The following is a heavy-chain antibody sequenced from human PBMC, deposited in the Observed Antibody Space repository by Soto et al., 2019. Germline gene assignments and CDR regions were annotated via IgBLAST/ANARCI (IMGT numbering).Heavy chain of an antibody. D-gene: IGHD1-20*01. J-gene: IGHJ6*03. CDR3: ARARVLTGYMGV. CDR2: IMPIFDTA. V-gene: IGHV1-69*06. Sequence: QMQLVQSGAEVKKPGSSVKVSCRASGGIFNTYTISWVRQAPGRSLEWIGGIMPIFDTANSAPKFQGRVTISADTSTTTAYMELSSLTSDDTAVYFCARARVLTGYMGVWGPGTTVTV. CDR1: GGIFNTYT.